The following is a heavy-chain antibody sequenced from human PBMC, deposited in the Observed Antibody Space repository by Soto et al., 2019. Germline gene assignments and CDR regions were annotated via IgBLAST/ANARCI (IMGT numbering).Heavy chain of an antibody. CDR2: ISYDGSNK. Sequence: GGSLRLSCAASGFTFSSYGMHWVRQAPGKGLEWVAVISYDGSNKYYADSVKGRFTISRDNSKNTLYLQMNSLRAEDTAVYYCAKGLWLRYWGQGTLVTVSS. D-gene: IGHD5-18*01. CDR3: AKGLWLRY. J-gene: IGHJ4*02. CDR1: GFTFSSYG. V-gene: IGHV3-30*18.